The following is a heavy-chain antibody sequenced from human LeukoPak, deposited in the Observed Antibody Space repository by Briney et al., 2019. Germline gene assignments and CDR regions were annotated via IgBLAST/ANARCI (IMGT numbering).Heavy chain of an antibody. V-gene: IGHV1-18*01. CDR3: ARASMTSRLYEPGPFDY. D-gene: IGHD2/OR15-2a*01. CDR1: GYTFTSYG. CDR2: ISAYNGNA. J-gene: IGHJ4*02. Sequence: ASVKVSCKASGYTFTSYGISWVRQAPGQGLEWMGWISAYNGNANYAQKLQGRVTMTTDTSTSTAYMELRSLRSDDTAVYYCARASMTSRLYEPGPFDYWGQGTLVTVSS.